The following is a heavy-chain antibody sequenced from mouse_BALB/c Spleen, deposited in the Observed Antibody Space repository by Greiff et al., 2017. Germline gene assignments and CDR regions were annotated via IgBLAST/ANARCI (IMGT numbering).Heavy chain of an antibody. V-gene: IGHV2-9*02. CDR3: AREEFSLTGYFDN. Sequence: QVQLKESGPGLVAPSQSLSITCTVSGFSLTSYGVHWVRQPPGKGLEWLGVIWAGGSTNYNSALMSRLSISKDNSKSQVFLKMNSLQTDDTAMYYSAREEFSLTGYFDNWGQGTTLTVSS. J-gene: IGHJ2*01. CDR2: IWAGGST. CDR1: GFSLTSYG. D-gene: IGHD4-1*01.